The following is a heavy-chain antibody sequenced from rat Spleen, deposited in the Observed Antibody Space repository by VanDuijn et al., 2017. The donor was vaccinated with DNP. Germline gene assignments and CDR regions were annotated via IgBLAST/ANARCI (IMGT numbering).Heavy chain of an antibody. D-gene: IGHD4-3*01. Sequence: QVQLKESGPGLVQPSQTLSLTCDVSGFSLTDFALSWVRQPPGKGLEWIAGISSDGRTYYNSALKSRLSISRDTSKSQVFLKMNSLQTEDTAIYFCTRDWIRGPFAYWGQGTLVTVSS. J-gene: IGHJ3*01. CDR1: GFSLTDFA. CDR3: TRDWIRGPFAY. CDR2: ISSDGRT. V-gene: IGHV2S12*01.